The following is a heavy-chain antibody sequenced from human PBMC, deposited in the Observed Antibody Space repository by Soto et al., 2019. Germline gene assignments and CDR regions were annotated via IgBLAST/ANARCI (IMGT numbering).Heavy chain of an antibody. CDR1: GYTFINYA. Sequence: QVQLVQSGPEVKKPGASVKVSCKASGYTFINYAITWVRQAPGQGLEWMGWINTYNGNTNYAENLQGRATMTTDTSTNTAXXXXXXXXXXXXXXXXXXXXXXXXMATDWGQGTLVT. D-gene: IGHD5-12*01. CDR3: XXXXXXXMATD. V-gene: IGHV1-18*01. CDR2: INTYNGNT. J-gene: IGHJ4*02.